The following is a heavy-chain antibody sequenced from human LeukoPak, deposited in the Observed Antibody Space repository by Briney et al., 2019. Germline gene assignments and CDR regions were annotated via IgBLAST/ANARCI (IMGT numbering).Heavy chain of an antibody. CDR2: INAGTGNT. Sequence: ASVKVSCKASGYIFISYAMHWVRQAPGQRLEWMGSINAGTGNTKYSQEFQGRVTITRDTSASTAYMELSSLRSEDMAVYYCARDRGLDIAAAGKFRHYYYYMDVWGKGTTVTVSS. CDR3: ARDRGLDIAAAGKFRHYYYYMDV. CDR1: GYIFISYA. V-gene: IGHV1-3*03. J-gene: IGHJ6*03. D-gene: IGHD6-13*01.